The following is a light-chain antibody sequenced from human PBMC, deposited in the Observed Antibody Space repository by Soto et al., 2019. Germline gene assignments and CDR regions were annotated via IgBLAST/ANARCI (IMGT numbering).Light chain of an antibody. CDR2: GAS. CDR3: QQYGSSPFT. Sequence: EIVLTQSPGTLSLSPGERATLSCRASQSVNSRFFAWYQQKPGQAPRVLIYGASSRATGIPDRFSGSGSGTNFTHTISRLEPEDFAVYYCQQYGSSPFTFGPGTKVDIK. V-gene: IGKV3-20*01. J-gene: IGKJ3*01. CDR1: QSVNSRF.